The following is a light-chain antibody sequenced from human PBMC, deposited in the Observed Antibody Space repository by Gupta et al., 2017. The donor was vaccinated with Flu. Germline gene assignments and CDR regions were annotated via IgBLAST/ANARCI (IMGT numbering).Light chain of an antibody. Sequence: SPGNMSLSKGERATRSCRDSQSVTDKLAWEQQRPGQAPRLIIYGGSKRAVGTTGRFSGSGEGKDFTLTSSRGEHEDCAVYYWQQHDTGRTFGQGTKV. J-gene: IGKJ1*01. CDR1: QSVTDK. CDR2: GGS. V-gene: IGKV3-20*01. CDR3: QQHDTGRT.